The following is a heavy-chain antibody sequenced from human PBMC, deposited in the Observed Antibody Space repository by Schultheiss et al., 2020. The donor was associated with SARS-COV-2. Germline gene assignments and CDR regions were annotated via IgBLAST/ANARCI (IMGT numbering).Heavy chain of an antibody. CDR1: GFTFSSYA. CDR2: IWYDGSNK. J-gene: IGHJ4*02. Sequence: GGSLRLSCAASGFTFSSYAMHWVRQAPGKGLEWVAVIWYDGSNKYYGDSVKGRFTISRDNSKNTLYLQMNSLRAEDTAVYYCAKSRGGDLVYWGQGTLVTVSS. V-gene: IGHV3-33*06. CDR3: AKSRGGDLVY. D-gene: IGHD2-21*02.